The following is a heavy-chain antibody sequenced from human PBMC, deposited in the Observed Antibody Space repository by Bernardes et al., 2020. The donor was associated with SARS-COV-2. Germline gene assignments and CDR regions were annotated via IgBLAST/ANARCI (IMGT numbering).Heavy chain of an antibody. J-gene: IGHJ4*02. CDR3: ARGFLSDRLVREDY. CDR1: GFTFSSYS. Sequence: GGSLRLSCAASGFTFSSYSMNWVRQAPGKGLEWVSYISSSSSTIYYADSVKGRFTISRDNAKNSLYLQMNSLRAEDTAVYYCARGFLSDRLVREDYWGQGTLVTVSS. V-gene: IGHV3-48*04. CDR2: ISSSSSTI. D-gene: IGHD6-19*01.